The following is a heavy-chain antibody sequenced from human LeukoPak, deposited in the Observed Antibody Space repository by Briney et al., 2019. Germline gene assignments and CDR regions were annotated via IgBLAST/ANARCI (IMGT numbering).Heavy chain of an antibody. D-gene: IGHD3-16*01. J-gene: IGHJ4*02. CDR2: INAYNDDT. Sequence: ASVKVSCKASGYIFTSYGISWVRQAPGQGLEWMGWINAYNDDTNYAQKFQGRVTMTTDTSTSTAYMELRSLRSDDTAVYYCARGGPAARLITFGGVTDYWGQGTLVTVSS. CDR1: GYIFTSYG. V-gene: IGHV1-18*01. CDR3: ARGGPAARLITFGGVTDY.